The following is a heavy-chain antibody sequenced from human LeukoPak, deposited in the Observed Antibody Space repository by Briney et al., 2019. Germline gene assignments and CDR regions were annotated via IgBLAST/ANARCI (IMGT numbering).Heavy chain of an antibody. CDR1: GFTFSSYW. D-gene: IGHD2-2*03. CDR3: ARAPALGYCTSSSCSSSYYYYYYMDV. V-gene: IGHV3-74*01. CDR2: INTDGSSA. Sequence: GGSLRLSCAASGFTFSSYWMHWVRQAPGKGLVWVSRINTDGSSATYADAVKGRFTISRDNSKNTLYLQMNSLRAEDTAVFYCARAPALGYCTSSSCSSSYYYYYYMDVWGKGTTVTVSS. J-gene: IGHJ6*03.